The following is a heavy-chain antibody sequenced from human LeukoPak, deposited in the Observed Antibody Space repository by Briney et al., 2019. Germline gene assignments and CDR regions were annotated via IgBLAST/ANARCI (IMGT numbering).Heavy chain of an antibody. CDR2: IYGGGST. CDR3: ARGRSSIWGFDY. Sequence: GGSLRLSCAASGFTVSSNYMNWVRQAPGKGLEWVSVIYGGGSTYYADSVKGRFTISKDNSKNTLYLQMSSLRAEDTAVYFCARGRSSIWGFDYWGQGTLVTVSS. J-gene: IGHJ4*02. D-gene: IGHD6-13*01. CDR1: GFTVSSNY. V-gene: IGHV3-53*01.